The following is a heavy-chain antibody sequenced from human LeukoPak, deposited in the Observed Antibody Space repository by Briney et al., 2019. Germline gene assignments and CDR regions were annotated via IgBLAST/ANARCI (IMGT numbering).Heavy chain of an antibody. CDR3: ARDTRYNWNYYYYGMDV. Sequence: GGSLRLSCAASGFTFSDYYMSWIRQAPGKGLEWVSYISSSSSTIYYADSVKGRFTISRDNAKNSLYLQMNSLRAEDTAVYYCARDTRYNWNYYYYGMDVWGQGTTVTVSS. D-gene: IGHD1-1*01. J-gene: IGHJ6*02. CDR1: GFTFSDYY. CDR2: ISSSSSTI. V-gene: IGHV3-11*04.